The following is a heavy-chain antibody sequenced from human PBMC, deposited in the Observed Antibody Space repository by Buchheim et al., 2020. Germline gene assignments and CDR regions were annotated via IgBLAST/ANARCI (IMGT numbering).Heavy chain of an antibody. V-gene: IGHV3-23*01. CDR1: GFTFSTYA. CDR3: AKTRSISSHYYYGMDV. Sequence: EVQLLESGGNLVQPGGSLRLSCAASGFTFSTYAMSWVRQAPGKGLEWVSGINTGGDSTYNTDSVRGRFTISRDDSRHTLYLQMNSLRAEDTAIYFCAKTRSISSHYYYGMDVWGQGTT. CDR2: INTGGDST. J-gene: IGHJ6*02. D-gene: IGHD6-6*01.